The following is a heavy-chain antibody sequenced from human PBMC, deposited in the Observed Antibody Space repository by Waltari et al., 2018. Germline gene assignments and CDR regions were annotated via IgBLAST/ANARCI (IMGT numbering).Heavy chain of an antibody. V-gene: IGHV1-2*06. J-gene: IGHJ6*02. CDR3: ARDMDDLYYYYGMDV. CDR1: GYTFTGYY. CDR2: INPSSGGT. D-gene: IGHD3-3*01. Sequence: QVQLVQSGAEVKKPGASVKVSCKASGYTFTGYYMHWVRQATGQGLEWMGRINPSSGGTNYAQKFQGRVTMTRDTSISTAYMELSRLRSDDTAVYYCARDMDDLYYYYGMDVWGQGTTVIVSS.